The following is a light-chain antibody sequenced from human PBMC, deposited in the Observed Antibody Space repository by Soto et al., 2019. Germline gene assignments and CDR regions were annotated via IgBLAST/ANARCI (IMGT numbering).Light chain of an antibody. V-gene: IGKV3-15*01. J-gene: IGKJ1*01. Sequence: EIVMTQSPATLSVSPGERATLSFRASQSVNTNLAWYQQKPGQAPRLLIYRASTRATGIPARFSGSGSGTEFTLTISSLQSEDFAVYYCQQYNNSPQTFGQGTKVDNK. CDR2: RAS. CDR1: QSVNTN. CDR3: QQYNNSPQT.